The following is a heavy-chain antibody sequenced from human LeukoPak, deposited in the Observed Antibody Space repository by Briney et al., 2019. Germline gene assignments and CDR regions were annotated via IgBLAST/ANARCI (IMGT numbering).Heavy chain of an antibody. V-gene: IGHV4-59*13. CDR3: ARDRSAAPADY. CDR1: GGSITNNY. D-gene: IGHD6-13*01. CDR2: THDSGNS. Sequence: SETLSLTCTVPGGSITNNYWAWIRQPPGKGLEWIGYTHDSGNSNYNPSLRSRVTISIDTSKNQFSLEWTSVTAADTDVYYCARDRSAAPADYWGQGTLVTVSS. J-gene: IGHJ4*02.